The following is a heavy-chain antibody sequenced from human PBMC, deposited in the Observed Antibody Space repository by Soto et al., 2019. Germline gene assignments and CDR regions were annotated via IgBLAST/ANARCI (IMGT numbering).Heavy chain of an antibody. V-gene: IGHV3-21*01. CDR2: IGSSSSYI. CDR3: ARQYCSGGSCYPYYFDY. D-gene: IGHD2-15*01. CDR1: GFTFSSYS. Sequence: EVQLVESGGGLVKPGGSLRLSCAASGFTFSSYSMNWVRQAPGKGLEWVSSIGSSSSYIYYADSVKGRFTISRDNAKNSLYLQMNSLRAEDTAVYYCARQYCSGGSCYPYYFDYWGQGTLFTVSS. J-gene: IGHJ4*02.